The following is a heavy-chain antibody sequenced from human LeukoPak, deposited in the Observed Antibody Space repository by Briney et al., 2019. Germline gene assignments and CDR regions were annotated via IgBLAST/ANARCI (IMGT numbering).Heavy chain of an antibody. Sequence: SETLSLTCTVSGGSISSSSYYWGWIRQPPGKGLEWIGSIYYSGSTYYNPSLKSRVTISVDTSKNQFSLKLSSVTAADTAVYYCARLRFDSWYWSWFDPWGQGTLVTVSS. J-gene: IGHJ5*02. D-gene: IGHD6-13*01. CDR3: ARLRFDSWYWSWFDP. V-gene: IGHV4-39*07. CDR2: IYYSGST. CDR1: GGSISSSSYY.